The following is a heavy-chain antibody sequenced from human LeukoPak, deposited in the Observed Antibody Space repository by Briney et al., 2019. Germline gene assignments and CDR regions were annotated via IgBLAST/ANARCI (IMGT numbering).Heavy chain of an antibody. CDR1: GYTFTSYG. V-gene: IGHV1-18*01. D-gene: IGHD1-26*01. CDR2: ISAYNGNT. Sequence: ASVKVSRTASGYTFTSYGISWVRQAPGQGLEWMGWISAYNGNTNYAQKLQGRVTMTTDTSTSTAYMELRSLRSDDTAVYYCARVGVGATPLDYWGQGTLVTVSS. CDR3: ARVGVGATPLDY. J-gene: IGHJ4*02.